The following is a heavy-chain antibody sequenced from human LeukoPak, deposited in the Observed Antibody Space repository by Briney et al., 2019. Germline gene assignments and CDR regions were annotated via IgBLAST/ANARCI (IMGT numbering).Heavy chain of an antibody. CDR2: IYYSGST. CDR1: GGSISSSSYY. V-gene: IGHV4-39*07. Sequence: SSETLSLTCTVSGGSISSSSYYWGWIRQPPGKGLEWIGSIYYSGSTYYNPSLKSRVTISVDTSKNQFSPKLSSVTAADTAVYYCARDLRAAVGRLFDYWGQGTLVTVSS. CDR3: ARDLRAAVGRLFDY. J-gene: IGHJ4*02. D-gene: IGHD6-13*01.